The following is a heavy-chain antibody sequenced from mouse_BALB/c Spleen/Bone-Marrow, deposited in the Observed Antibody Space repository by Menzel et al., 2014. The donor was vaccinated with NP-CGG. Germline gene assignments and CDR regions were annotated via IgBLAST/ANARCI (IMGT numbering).Heavy chain of an antibody. Sequence: QVQLQQSGAELAKPGASVKMSCKASGYTFTSYWMHWVEQRPGQGLEWIGYINPSTGYTDYNQKFNDKATLTADKSSSTAYMQLSSLTSKDSEVYYCARGNPLYAMDYWGQGTSVTVSS. V-gene: IGHV1-7*01. D-gene: IGHD2-1*01. J-gene: IGHJ4*01. CDR3: ARGNPLYAMDY. CDR1: GYTFTSYW. CDR2: INPSTGYT.